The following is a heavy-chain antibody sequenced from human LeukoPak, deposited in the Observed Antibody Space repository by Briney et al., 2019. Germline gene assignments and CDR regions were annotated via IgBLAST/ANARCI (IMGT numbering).Heavy chain of an antibody. V-gene: IGHV1-46*01. CDR3: ARDREWELPSNWFDP. CDR2: INPSGGST. Sequence: ASVKVSCKASGYTFTSYYMHWVRQAPGQGLEWMGIINPSGGSTSYAQKFQGRVTMTRDTSTSTVYMELSSLRSEDTAVYYCARDREWELPSNWFDPWGQGTLVTVSS. D-gene: IGHD1-26*01. CDR1: GYTFTSYY. J-gene: IGHJ5*02.